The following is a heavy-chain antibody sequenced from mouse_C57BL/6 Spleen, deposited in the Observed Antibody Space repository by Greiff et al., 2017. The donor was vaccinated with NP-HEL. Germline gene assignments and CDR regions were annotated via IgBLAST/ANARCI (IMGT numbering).Heavy chain of an antibody. J-gene: IGHJ3*01. CDR2: IYPGDGDT. V-gene: IGHV1-80*01. D-gene: IGHD1-1*01. Sequence: QVQLQQSGAELVKPGASVKISCKASGYAFSSYWMNWVKQRPGKGLEWIGQIYPGDGDTNYNGKFKGKATLTADKSSSTAYMQLSSLTSEDSAVYFGAREGRGGSSPWFAYWGQGTLVTVSA. CDR3: AREGRGGSSPWFAY. CDR1: GYAFSSYW.